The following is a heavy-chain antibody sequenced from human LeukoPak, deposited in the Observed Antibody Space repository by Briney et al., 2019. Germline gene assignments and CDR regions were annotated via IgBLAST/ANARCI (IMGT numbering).Heavy chain of an antibody. V-gene: IGHV4-38-2*02. D-gene: IGHD4-11*01. Sequence: PSETLSLTCTVSGYSISSGYYWGWIRQPPGKGLEWIGSIYHSGSTYYNPSLKSRVTISVDTSKNQFSLKLSSVTAADTAIYYCANPPTVTSFHYWGQGTLVTVSS. J-gene: IGHJ4*02. CDR2: IYHSGST. CDR1: GYSISSGYY. CDR3: ANPPTVTSFHY.